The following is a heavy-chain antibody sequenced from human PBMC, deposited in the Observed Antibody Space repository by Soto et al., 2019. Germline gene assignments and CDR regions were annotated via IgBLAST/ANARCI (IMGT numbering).Heavy chain of an antibody. V-gene: IGHV5-10-1*01. CDR2: IDPSDSYT. CDR3: ARLEAVNYYYYGMDV. D-gene: IGHD6-19*01. CDR1: GYSFTSYW. Sequence: PGESLKISCKGSGYSFTSYWISWVRQMPGKGLEWMGRIDPSDSYTNYSPSFQGHVTISADKSISTAYLQWSSLKASDTAMYYCARLEAVNYYYYGMDVWGQGTTVTV. J-gene: IGHJ6*02.